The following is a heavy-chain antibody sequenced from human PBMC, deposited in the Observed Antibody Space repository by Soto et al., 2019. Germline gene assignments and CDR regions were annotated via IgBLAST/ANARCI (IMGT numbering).Heavy chain of an antibody. V-gene: IGHV5-51*01. CDR1: GYSFTSYW. D-gene: IGHD2-2*01. J-gene: IGHJ6*02. CDR2: IYPGDSDT. Sequence: PGESLKISCKGSGYSFTSYWIGWVRQMPGKGLEWMGIIYPGDSDTRYSPSFQGQVTISADKSISTAYLQWSSLKASDTAMYYCGRLGVPAAMVPYYYYGMEGWGQGTTVTVS. CDR3: GRLGVPAAMVPYYYYGMEG.